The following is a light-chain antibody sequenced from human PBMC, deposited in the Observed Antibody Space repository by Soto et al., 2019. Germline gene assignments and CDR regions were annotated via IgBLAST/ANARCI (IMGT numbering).Light chain of an antibody. Sequence: QSALTQPASVSGSPGQSITISCTGTSSDVGAHNFVSWYQQHPGKTPKLLIYDVGNRPSGVSNRFSGSKSGNTASLTISGLQAEDEDHYYCSSYTSTSIRDALFGGGTKLTVL. CDR3: SSYTSTSIRDAL. J-gene: IGLJ2*01. CDR1: SSDVGAHNF. V-gene: IGLV2-14*03. CDR2: DVG.